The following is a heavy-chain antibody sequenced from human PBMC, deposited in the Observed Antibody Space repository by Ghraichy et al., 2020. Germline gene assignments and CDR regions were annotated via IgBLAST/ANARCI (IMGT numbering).Heavy chain of an antibody. J-gene: IGHJ4*02. CDR1: GFTFSSYD. CDR3: ARGITSRITMVRGVIFLDY. CDR2: IGTAGDT. Sequence: GGSLRLSCAASGFTFSSYDMHWVRQATGKGLEWVSAIGTAGDTYYPGSVKGRFTISRENAKNSLYLQMNSLRAGDTAVYYCARGITSRITMVRGVIFLDYWGQGTLVTVSS. V-gene: IGHV3-13*04. D-gene: IGHD3-10*01.